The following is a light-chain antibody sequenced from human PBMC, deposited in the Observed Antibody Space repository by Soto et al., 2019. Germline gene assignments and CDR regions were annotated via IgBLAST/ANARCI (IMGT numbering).Light chain of an antibody. CDR2: EVS. J-gene: IGLJ2*01. CDR3: SSYTTSSTHVV. V-gene: IGLV2-14*02. Sequence: QSALTQPASVSGSPGQSITISCTGSSSAVGSYRLVSWYQCHPGKVPKLIIYEVSNRPSGVSDRFSASKSGNTASLTISGLQAEDEADYYCSSYTTSSTHVVFGGGTQLTVL. CDR1: SSAVGSYRL.